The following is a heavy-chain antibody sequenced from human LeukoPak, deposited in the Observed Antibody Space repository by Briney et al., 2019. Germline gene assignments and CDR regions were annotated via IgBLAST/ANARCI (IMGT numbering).Heavy chain of an antibody. CDR2: ISDSGSTI. D-gene: IGHD4-17*01. V-gene: IGHV3-48*04. CDR3: ARDPEDYVNIDY. CDR1: GFTFSNYP. J-gene: IGHJ4*02. Sequence: GGSLRLSCAAPGFTFSNYPMNWVRQAPGKGLEWVSYISDSGSTIYYADSVQGRFTISRDNAKNSLYLRMNSLRAEDTAVYYCARDPEDYVNIDYWGQGTLVTVSS.